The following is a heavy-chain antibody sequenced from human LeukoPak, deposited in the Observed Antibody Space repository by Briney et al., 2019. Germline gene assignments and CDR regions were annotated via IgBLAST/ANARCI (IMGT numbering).Heavy chain of an antibody. V-gene: IGHV3-21*01. CDR2: ISSSSSYI. D-gene: IGHD3-16*02. CDR1: GFTFSSYS. Sequence: GGSLRLSCAASGFTFSSYSMNWVRQAPGKGLGWVSYISSSSSYIYYADSVKGRFTISRDNAKNSLFLQMNSLRAEDTAVYYCARDLMITFGGVIVSPLIWGQGTLVTVSS. J-gene: IGHJ4*02. CDR3: ARDLMITFGGVIVSPLI.